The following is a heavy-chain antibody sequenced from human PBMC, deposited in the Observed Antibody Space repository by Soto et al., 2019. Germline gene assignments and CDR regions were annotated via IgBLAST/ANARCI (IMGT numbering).Heavy chain of an antibody. CDR1: GYTFSNYG. V-gene: IGHV1-18*04. CDR3: ARGRHCTSTSCFGFPSIWFDP. J-gene: IGHJ5*02. CDR2: INAYNGNT. D-gene: IGHD2-2*01. Sequence: ASVKVSCKASGYTFSNYGISWVRQAPGQGLEWMGWINAYNGNTNYAQKLQDRVTMTADTSTSTIYMELRSLTSDDTAVYYCARGRHCTSTSCFGFPSIWFDPWGQGTLVTVSS.